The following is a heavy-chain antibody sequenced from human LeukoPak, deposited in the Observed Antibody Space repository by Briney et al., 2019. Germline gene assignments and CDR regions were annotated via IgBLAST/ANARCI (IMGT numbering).Heavy chain of an antibody. D-gene: IGHD6-19*01. CDR1: GFTFDDYA. CDR3: AKDRSSGWTGHYFDY. CDR2: ISWNSGSI. Sequence: SLRLSCAASGFTFDDYAMHWVRQAPGKGLEWVSGISWNSGSIGYADSVKGRFTISRDNAKNSLYLQMNSLRAEDTALYYCAKDRSSGWTGHYFDYWGQGTLVTVSS. J-gene: IGHJ4*02. V-gene: IGHV3-9*01.